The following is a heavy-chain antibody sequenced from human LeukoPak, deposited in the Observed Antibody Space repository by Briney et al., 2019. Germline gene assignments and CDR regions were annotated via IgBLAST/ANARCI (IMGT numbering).Heavy chain of an antibody. D-gene: IGHD2/OR15-2a*01. CDR2: IYYSGST. CDR1: GGSISSSSYY. J-gene: IGHJ4*02. Sequence: SETLSLTCTVPGGSISSSSYYWGWIRQPPGKGLEWIGSIYYSGSTYYNPSLKSRVTISVDTSKNQFSLKLSSVTAAGTAVYYCARRQYFLFDYWGQGTLVTVSS. V-gene: IGHV4-39*01. CDR3: ARRQYFLFDY.